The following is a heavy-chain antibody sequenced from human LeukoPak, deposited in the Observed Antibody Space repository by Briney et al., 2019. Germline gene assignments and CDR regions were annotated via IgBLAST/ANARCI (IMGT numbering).Heavy chain of an antibody. CDR1: GYTFTGYH. V-gene: IGHV1-2*02. D-gene: IGHD3-3*01. CDR3: ARDSIFGVVYYYYYYMDV. J-gene: IGHJ6*03. Sequence: GASVKDSCKASGYTFTGYHMHWVRQAPGQGLEWMGWINPNSGGTNYAQKFQGRVTMIRDTSISTAYMELSRLRSDDTAVYYCARDSIFGVVYYYYYYMDVWGKGTTVTVSS. CDR2: INPNSGGT.